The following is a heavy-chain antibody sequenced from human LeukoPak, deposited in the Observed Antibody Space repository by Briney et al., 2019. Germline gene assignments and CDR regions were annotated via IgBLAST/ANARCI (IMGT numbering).Heavy chain of an antibody. CDR3: ARERFEYSSGWYWVPHYYYYGMDV. CDR1: GGTFSSYA. J-gene: IGHJ6*02. CDR2: IIPIFGTA. V-gene: IGHV1-69*13. D-gene: IGHD6-19*01. Sequence: SSETVSLKASGGTFSSYANNWVRQPPAQGLEWVGGIIPIFGTANYAQKFQGRVTITAHESTSTAYMELSSLRSEDTAVYYCARERFEYSSGWYWVPHYYYYGMDVWGQGTTVTVSS.